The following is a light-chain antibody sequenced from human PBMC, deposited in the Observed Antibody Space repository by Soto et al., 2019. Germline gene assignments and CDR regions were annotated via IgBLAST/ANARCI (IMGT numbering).Light chain of an antibody. V-gene: IGLV6-57*01. J-gene: IGLJ2*01. CDR3: QSYDSSIVV. CDR1: SGSIASNY. CDR2: END. Sequence: NFMLTQPHSVSDSPGKTVTISCTRSSGSIASNYVQWYQQRPGSSPTTVIYENDERPSGVPDRFSGSIDSSSNSASLIISGLKTEDEADYYCQSYDSSIVVFGGGTKVTVL.